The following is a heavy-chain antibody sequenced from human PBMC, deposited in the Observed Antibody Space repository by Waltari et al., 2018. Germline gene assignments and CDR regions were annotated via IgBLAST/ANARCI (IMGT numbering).Heavy chain of an antibody. J-gene: IGHJ5*02. V-gene: IGHV4-61*02. CDR3: ARSVTRPAFDP. Sequence: QVQLQESGPGLVKPSQTLSLTCTVSGGSISSGSYYWSWIRQPAGKGLEWIGRIYTSGRTNDNPSRKSRVTISVDTSKNQFSLKLSSVTAADTAVYYCARSVTRPAFDPWGQGTLVTVSS. D-gene: IGHD4-17*01. CDR1: GGSISSGSYY. CDR2: IYTSGRT.